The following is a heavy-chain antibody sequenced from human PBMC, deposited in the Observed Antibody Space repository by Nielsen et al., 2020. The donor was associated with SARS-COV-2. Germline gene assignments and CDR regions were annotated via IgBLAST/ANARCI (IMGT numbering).Heavy chain of an antibody. CDR1: GFTFSSYG. CDR2: IWYDGSNK. CDR3: ARDGGIYDYVWGSYRDEFDY. D-gene: IGHD3-16*02. Sequence: GSLRLSCAASGFTFSSYGMHWVRQAPGKGLEWVAVIWYDGSNKYYADSVKGRFTISRDNSKNTLYLQMNSLRAEDTAVYYCARDGGIYDYVWGSYRDEFDYWGQGTLVTVSS. V-gene: IGHV3-33*01. J-gene: IGHJ4*02.